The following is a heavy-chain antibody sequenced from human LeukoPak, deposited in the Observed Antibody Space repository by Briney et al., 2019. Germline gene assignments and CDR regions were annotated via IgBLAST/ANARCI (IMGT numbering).Heavy chain of an antibody. J-gene: IGHJ4*02. CDR3: ARFLTVSQFDY. V-gene: IGHV4-4*09. D-gene: IGHD3-22*01. CDR2: IYTSGTT. Sequence: SSETLSLTCTVSGGSFTSYYWSWIRQPPGKGLEWIGYIYTSGTTKYNPSLKSRVTILVDTSKTQFSLKLSSVTAADTAVYYCARFLTVSQFDYWGQGTLVTVSS. CDR1: GGSFTSYY.